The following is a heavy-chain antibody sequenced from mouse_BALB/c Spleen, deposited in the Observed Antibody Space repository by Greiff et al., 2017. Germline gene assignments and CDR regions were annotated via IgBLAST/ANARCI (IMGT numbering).Heavy chain of an antibody. CDR3: ARSGFTTATGFDY. CDR2: ISSGSSTI. J-gene: IGHJ2*01. V-gene: IGHV5-17*02. CDR1: GFTFSSFG. Sequence: EVKLQESGGGLVQPGGSRKLSCAASGFTFSSFGMHWVRQAPEKGLEWVAYISSGSSTIYYADTVKGRFTISRDNPKNTLFLQMTSLRSEDTAMYYCARSGFTTATGFDYWGQGTTLTVSS. D-gene: IGHD1-2*01.